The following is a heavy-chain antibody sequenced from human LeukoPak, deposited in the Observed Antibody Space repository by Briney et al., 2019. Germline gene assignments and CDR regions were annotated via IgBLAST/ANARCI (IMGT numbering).Heavy chain of an antibody. V-gene: IGHV3-23*01. Sequence: HPGVSLRLSCAAPGPTFSSHWMHWVRQAPGKGLEWVSAISGSGGSTYYADSVKGRFTISRDNSKNTLYLQMNSLRAEDTAVYYCARDNPNWRDPFEVWYYYYGMDVWGQGTTVTVSS. CDR3: ARDNPNWRDPFEVWYYYYGMDV. J-gene: IGHJ6*02. CDR2: ISGSGGST. D-gene: IGHD3-3*01. CDR1: GPTFSSHW.